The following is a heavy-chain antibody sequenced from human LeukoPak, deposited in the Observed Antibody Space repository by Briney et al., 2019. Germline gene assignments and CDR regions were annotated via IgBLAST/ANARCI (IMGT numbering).Heavy chain of an antibody. V-gene: IGHV1-8*03. Sequence: ASVKVSCKASGYTFTSYDINWVRQATGQGLEWMGWMNPNSGNTGYAQKFQGRVTITRNTSISTAYMELSSLRSEDTAVYYCARDHPGFDAFDIWGQGTMVTVSS. J-gene: IGHJ3*02. CDR1: GYTFTSYD. CDR2: MNPNSGNT. CDR3: ARDHPGFDAFDI.